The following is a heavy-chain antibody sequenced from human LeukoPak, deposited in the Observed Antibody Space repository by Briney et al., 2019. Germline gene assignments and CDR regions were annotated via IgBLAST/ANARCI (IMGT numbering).Heavy chain of an antibody. Sequence: GASVKVSCKASGYTFTGYYMHWVRQAPGQGLEWMGWINPNSGGTNYAQKFQGWVTMTRDTSISTAYMELSRLRSDDTAVYYCARAVGAGGSDAFDIWGQGTMVTVSS. J-gene: IGHJ3*02. CDR2: INPNSGGT. CDR3: ARAVGAGGSDAFDI. V-gene: IGHV1-2*04. D-gene: IGHD1-26*01. CDR1: GYTFTGYY.